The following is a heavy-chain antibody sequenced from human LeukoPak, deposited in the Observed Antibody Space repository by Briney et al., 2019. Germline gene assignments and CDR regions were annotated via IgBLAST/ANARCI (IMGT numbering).Heavy chain of an antibody. CDR3: ARGRGSSSWYRRPMDV. CDR1: GGSFSGYY. D-gene: IGHD6-13*01. V-gene: IGHV4-34*01. Sequence: SETLSLTCAVYGGSFSGYYWSWIRQPPGKGLEWIGEINHSGSTNYNPSLKSRVTISVDTSKNQFSLKLSSVTAADTAVYYCARGRGSSSWYRRPMDVWGQGTTVTVSS. J-gene: IGHJ6*02. CDR2: INHSGST.